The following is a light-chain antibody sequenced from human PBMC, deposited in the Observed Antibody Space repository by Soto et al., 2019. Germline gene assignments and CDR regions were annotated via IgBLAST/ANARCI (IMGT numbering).Light chain of an antibody. CDR1: QSVSSTY. V-gene: IGKV3-20*01. CDR2: DSS. Sequence: EIVLKQSPGTLSLSPGERATLSCRASQSVSSTYLAWYQQKPGQTPRLLIYDSSSRATGVPDRFSGSGSGTDFSLTISRLEPEDFAVYYCQQYGSSPHTFGQGTNVEIK. J-gene: IGKJ2*01. CDR3: QQYGSSPHT.